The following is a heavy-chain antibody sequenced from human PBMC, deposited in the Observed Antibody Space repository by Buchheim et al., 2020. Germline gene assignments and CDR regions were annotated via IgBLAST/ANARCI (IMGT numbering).Heavy chain of an antibody. CDR1: GFTFSSFP. Sequence: EAQLVESGGGLVQPGGSLRLSCVASGFTFSSFPMNWVRLAPGRGLEWVSFISSGSGSIYYADSVKGRFTISRDNAKNSLYLQMNSLRAEDTAVYYCARGSYGGAACDNDYWGQGTL. J-gene: IGHJ4*02. D-gene: IGHD2-21*01. CDR2: ISSGSGSI. V-gene: IGHV3-48*01. CDR3: ARGSYGGAACDNDY.